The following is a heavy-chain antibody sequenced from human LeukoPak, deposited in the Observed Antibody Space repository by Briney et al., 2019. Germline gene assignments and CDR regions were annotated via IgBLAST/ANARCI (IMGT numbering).Heavy chain of an antibody. CDR2: INPSSGSA. J-gene: IGHJ4*02. CDR3: ADSSSSPLGY. CDR1: GYIFTTYY. V-gene: IGHV1-46*01. Sequence: ASVKVSCKASGYIFTTYYMHWVRQAPGQGLEWMGIINPSSGSATYAQKFQGRVSMTRDTSTNTVYMELSSLRTADTAVYYCADSSSSPLGYWGQGTLVTVSS. D-gene: IGHD6-6*01.